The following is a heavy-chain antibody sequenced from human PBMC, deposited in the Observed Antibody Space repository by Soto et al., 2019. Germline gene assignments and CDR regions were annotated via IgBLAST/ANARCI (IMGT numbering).Heavy chain of an antibody. Sequence: ASVKVSCKVSGYTLTELSMHWVRQAPGKGLEWMGGFDPEDGETIYAQKFQGRVTMTEDTSTDTAYMELSSLRSEDTAVYYCATDFVLTQGPHITMVRGLWFDPWGQGTLVTSPQ. J-gene: IGHJ5*02. CDR1: GYTLTELS. V-gene: IGHV1-24*01. CDR2: FDPEDGET. CDR3: ATDFVLTQGPHITMVRGLWFDP. D-gene: IGHD3-10*01.